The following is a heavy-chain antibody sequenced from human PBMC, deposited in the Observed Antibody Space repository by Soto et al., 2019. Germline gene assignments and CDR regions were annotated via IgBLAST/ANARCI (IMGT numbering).Heavy chain of an antibody. CDR1: GGSISSYY. J-gene: IGHJ6*03. CDR3: ARDTTPVGAPYYYMDV. D-gene: IGHD1-26*01. V-gene: IGHV4-59*01. CDR2: IYYSGST. Sequence: SETLSLTCTVSGGSISSYYWSWIRQPPGKGLEWIGYIYYSGSTNYNPSLKSRVTISVDTSKNQFSLKLSSVTAADTAVYYCARDTTPVGAPYYYMDVWGKGTTVTVSS.